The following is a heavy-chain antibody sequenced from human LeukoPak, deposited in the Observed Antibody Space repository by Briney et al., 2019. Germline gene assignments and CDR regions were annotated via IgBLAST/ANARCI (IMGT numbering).Heavy chain of an antibody. CDR1: GFPFRAYG. V-gene: IGHV3-30*02. J-gene: IGHJ4*02. CDR3: VLGTDYFDY. CDR2: IRHVGSNK. Sequence: GGSLRLSCAASGFPFRAYGMHWARQAPGKGLEWVAFIRHVGSNKFYADSVKGRFTISTDNSKKMLYVQMNSVGAEDTAVYYCVLGTDYFDYWGQGTLVTVSS.